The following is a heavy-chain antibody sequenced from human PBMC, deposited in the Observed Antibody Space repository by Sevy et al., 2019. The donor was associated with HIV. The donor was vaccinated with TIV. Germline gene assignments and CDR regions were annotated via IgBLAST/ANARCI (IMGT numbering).Heavy chain of an antibody. CDR2: ISYDGTYK. J-gene: IGHJ4*02. CDR1: GLSFSHYA. V-gene: IGHV3-30-3*01. D-gene: IGHD2-8*01. CDR3: ARVAISYCTNDCYHRFDY. Sequence: GGSLRLSCAVSGLSFSHYAFHWLRQAPGKGLEWVSIISYDGTYKYYADSVKGRFTISRDNSKNTLYLQMNSLRGNDTAVYYCARVAISYCTNDCYHRFDYWGPGALVTVSS.